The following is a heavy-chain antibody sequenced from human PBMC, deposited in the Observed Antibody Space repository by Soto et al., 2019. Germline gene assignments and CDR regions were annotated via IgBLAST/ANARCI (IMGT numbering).Heavy chain of an antibody. V-gene: IGHV3-53*04. CDR1: GLTVSSNY. Sequence: PGGSLRLSCVASGLTVSSNYVTWVRQAPGKGLEWVSVIYSGGATNYADSVKGRFTISRHSSENTLYLQMNSLRAEDTAVYYCARGRDSGSYYGLYYFDYWGQGTLVTVSS. J-gene: IGHJ4*02. CDR2: IYSGGAT. D-gene: IGHD1-26*01. CDR3: ARGRDSGSYYGLYYFDY.